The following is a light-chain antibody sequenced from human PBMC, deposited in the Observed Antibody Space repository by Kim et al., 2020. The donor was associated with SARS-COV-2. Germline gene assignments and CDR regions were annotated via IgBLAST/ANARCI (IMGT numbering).Light chain of an antibody. V-gene: IGKV3-11*01. CDR2: GAS. Sequence: EVVLTQSPATLSLSPGERATLSCRASQSVGTSLAWYQQKPGQAPRLLFYGASIRATGIPVRFSSSGSGTDFTLTISSLEPEDFAIYYCQQHNNWPLTLGGGTKLEI. J-gene: IGKJ4*01. CDR1: QSVGTS. CDR3: QQHNNWPLT.